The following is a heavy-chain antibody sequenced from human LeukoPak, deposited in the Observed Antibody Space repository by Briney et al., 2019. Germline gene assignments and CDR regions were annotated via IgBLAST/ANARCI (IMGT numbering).Heavy chain of an antibody. D-gene: IGHD3-22*01. CDR3: ARGRYYYDSSGYAPPSYYFDY. CDR2: INHSGST. J-gene: IGHJ4*02. V-gene: IGHV4-34*01. CDR1: GGSFSGYY. Sequence: SETLSLTCAVYGGSFSGYYWSWIRQPPGKGLEWIGEINHSGSTNYNPSLKSRVTISVDTSKNQFSLKLSSVTAADTAVYYCARGRYYYDSSGYAPPSYYFDYWGQGTLVTVSS.